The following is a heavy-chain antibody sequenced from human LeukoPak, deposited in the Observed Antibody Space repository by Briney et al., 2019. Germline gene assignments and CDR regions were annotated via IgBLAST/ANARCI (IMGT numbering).Heavy chain of an antibody. V-gene: IGHV3-23*01. Sequence: GGSLRLSCAASGFTFSSYAMSWVRQAPGKGLEWVSLISGSGGNTYYADSVKGRFTISRDNSKKTLYLQMNTLRAEDTAVYYCAKGVDPFDYWGQGTLVTVSS. CDR2: ISGSGGNT. D-gene: IGHD3-9*01. CDR1: GFTFSSYA. CDR3: AKGVDPFDY. J-gene: IGHJ4*02.